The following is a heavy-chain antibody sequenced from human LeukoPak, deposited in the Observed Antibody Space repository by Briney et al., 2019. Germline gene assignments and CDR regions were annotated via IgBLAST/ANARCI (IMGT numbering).Heavy chain of an antibody. CDR2: INHSGST. J-gene: IGHJ5*02. CDR1: GGSFSGYY. Sequence: SETLSLTCAVYGGSFSGYYWSWIRQPPGKGLEWIGEINHSGSTNCNPSLKSRVTISVDTSKNQFSLKLSSVTAADTAVYYCARGGIVVVPAAMRWFDPWGQGTLVTVSS. V-gene: IGHV4-34*01. D-gene: IGHD2-2*01. CDR3: ARGGIVVVPAAMRWFDP.